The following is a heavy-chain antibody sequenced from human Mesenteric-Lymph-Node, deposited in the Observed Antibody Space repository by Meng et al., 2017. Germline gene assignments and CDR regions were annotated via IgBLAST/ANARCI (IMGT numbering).Heavy chain of an antibody. J-gene: IGHJ4*02. CDR3: ARSGTSFDILTGYWIIYYFDY. CDR1: GGSISSYY. Sequence: SETLSLTCTVSGGSISSYYWSWIRQPPGKGLEWIGYIYYSGSTNYNPSLKSRVTISVDTSKNQFSLKLSSVTAADTAVYYCARSGTSFDILTGYWIIYYFDYWGQGTLVTVSS. CDR2: IYYSGST. D-gene: IGHD3-9*01. V-gene: IGHV4-59*01.